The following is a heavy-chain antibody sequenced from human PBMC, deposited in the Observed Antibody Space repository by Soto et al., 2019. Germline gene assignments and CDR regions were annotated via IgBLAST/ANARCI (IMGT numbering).Heavy chain of an antibody. V-gene: IGHV1-18*01. CDR1: GYTYTSYG. CDR3: ARDALYCSGGSCSGY. D-gene: IGHD2-15*01. Sequence: ASVKVSCKASGYTYTSYGISWVRHAPGQGLEWMGWISAYNGNTNYAQKLQGRVTMTTDTSTSTAYMELRSLRSDDTAVYYCARDALYCSGGSCSGYWGQGTLVTVSS. CDR2: ISAYNGNT. J-gene: IGHJ4*02.